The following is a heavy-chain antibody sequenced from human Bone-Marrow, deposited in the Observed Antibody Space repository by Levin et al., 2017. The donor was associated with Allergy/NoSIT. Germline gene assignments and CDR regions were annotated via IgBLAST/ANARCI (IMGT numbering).Heavy chain of an antibody. V-gene: IGHV3-48*03. Sequence: SCAASGFTFSSYEMNWVRQAPGKGLEWVSYISSSGSTIYYADSVKGRFTISRDNAKNSLYLQMNSLRAEDTAVYYCARGSSYDFWSGYYTSAYYYYMDVWGKGTTVTVSS. CDR3: ARGSSYDFWSGYYTSAYYYYMDV. J-gene: IGHJ6*03. CDR2: ISSSGSTI. D-gene: IGHD3-3*01. CDR1: GFTFSSYE.